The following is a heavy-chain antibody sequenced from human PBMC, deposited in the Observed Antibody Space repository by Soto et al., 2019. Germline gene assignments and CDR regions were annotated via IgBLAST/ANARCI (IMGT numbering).Heavy chain of an antibody. V-gene: IGHV3-23*01. CDR1: GFTFNAYA. J-gene: IGHJ4*02. CDR2: IGGSGGNR. CDR3: ARVASDYINSVDH. D-gene: IGHD4-4*01. Sequence: DVQLLESGGGLVEPGGSLRLSCAASGFTFNAYAMTWVRQAPGKGLEWVSAIGGSGGNRYYAASVKGRFTISRDNSKDTVALQMNSLRVEDTAVYFCARVASDYINSVDHWGQGILVTVSS.